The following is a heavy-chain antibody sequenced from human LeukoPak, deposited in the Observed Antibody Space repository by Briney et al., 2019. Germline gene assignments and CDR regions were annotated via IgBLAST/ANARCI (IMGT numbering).Heavy chain of an antibody. Sequence: PSETLSLTCTVSGGSISSYYWSSIRQPPGKGLEWIGYIYYSGSTNYNPSLKSRVTISVDTSKNQFSLKLSSVTAADTAVYYCARVGNRPYWGQGTLVTVSS. D-gene: IGHD1-14*01. CDR3: ARVGNRPY. CDR1: GGSISSYY. J-gene: IGHJ4*02. V-gene: IGHV4-59*01. CDR2: IYYSGST.